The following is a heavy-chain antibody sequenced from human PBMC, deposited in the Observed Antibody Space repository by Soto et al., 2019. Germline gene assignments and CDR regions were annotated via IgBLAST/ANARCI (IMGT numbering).Heavy chain of an antibody. Sequence: GGSLRLSCSASGFTFSTYAMHWVRQAPGKGLEYVSAISNNGGSTYYADSVKGRFTISRDNSKNTLYLQMSSLRTADTAIYYCVKGGITMVRGVFFAYWGQGTPVTVSS. D-gene: IGHD3-10*01. CDR2: ISNNGGST. CDR3: VKGGITMVRGVFFAY. V-gene: IGHV3-64D*06. CDR1: GFTFSTYA. J-gene: IGHJ4*02.